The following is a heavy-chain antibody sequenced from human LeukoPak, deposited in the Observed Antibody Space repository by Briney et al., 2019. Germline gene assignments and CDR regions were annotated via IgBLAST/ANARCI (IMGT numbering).Heavy chain of an antibody. CDR2: IYYSGST. V-gene: IGHV4-59*01. CDR1: GGSISSYY. D-gene: IGHD2-15*01. CDR3: ARERPYCSGGSCYEDNWFDP. Sequence: SETLSLTCTVSGGSISSYYWSWIRQPPGKGLEWIGYIYYSGSTNCNPSLKSRVTISVDTSKNQFSLKLSSVTAADTAVYYCARERPYCSGGSCYEDNWFDPWGQGTLVTVSS. J-gene: IGHJ5*02.